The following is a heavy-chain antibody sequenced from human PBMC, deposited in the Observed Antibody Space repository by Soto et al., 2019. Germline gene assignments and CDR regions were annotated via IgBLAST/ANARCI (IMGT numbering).Heavy chain of an antibody. CDR2: INHSGST. D-gene: IGHD5-12*01. Sequence: QVQLQQWGAGLLKPSETLSLTCAVYGGSFSGYYWTWIRQPPGTGLEWIGEINHSGSTNYNPSLKSRVTMSVDTSQNQFALKLTSVTAADTAVYYCARDKTSGLLDEGGQGTLVTVSS. CDR1: GGSFSGYY. CDR3: ARDKTSGLLDE. J-gene: IGHJ4*02. V-gene: IGHV4-34*01.